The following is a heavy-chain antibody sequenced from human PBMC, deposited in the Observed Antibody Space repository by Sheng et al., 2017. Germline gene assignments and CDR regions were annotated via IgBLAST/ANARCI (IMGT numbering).Heavy chain of an antibody. CDR3: AKDLPLDGYDLSGYYFDS. J-gene: IGHJ4*02. CDR2: VSSSGAKT. D-gene: IGHD3-3*01. V-gene: IGHV3-23*04. Sequence: EVQLVESGGGWVQPGGTLRLSCAASGFTFSNYGMNWIRQAPGKGLEWVSGVSSSGAKTYYGDSVKGRFTISRDNSKNTLYLQMNSLRAEDTAVYYCAKDLPLDGYDLSGYYFDSWGQGTLVTVSS. CDR1: GFTFSNYG.